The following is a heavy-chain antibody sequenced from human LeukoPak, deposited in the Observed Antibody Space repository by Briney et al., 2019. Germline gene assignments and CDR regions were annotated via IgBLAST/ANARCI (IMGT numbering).Heavy chain of an antibody. D-gene: IGHD5-24*01. CDR3: AREGWLQPQYYFDY. CDR1: GFIFRDYY. V-gene: IGHV3-11*01. J-gene: IGHJ4*02. CDR2: ISSGGSTI. Sequence: GGSLRLSCAASGFIFRDYYMSWVRQAPGKGLEWISYISSGGSTIYYTDSVKGRFTISRDDAKNSLYLHMNNLRAEDTAVYYCAREGWLQPQYYFDYWGQGTLVTVSS.